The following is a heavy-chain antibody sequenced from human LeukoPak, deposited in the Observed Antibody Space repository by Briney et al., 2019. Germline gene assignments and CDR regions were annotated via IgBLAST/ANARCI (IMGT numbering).Heavy chain of an antibody. V-gene: IGHV1-69*13. CDR2: IIPIFGTA. CDR3: ASLIYCSSTSCYKGFDY. Sequence: ASVKVSCKDSGGTFSSYAISWVRQAPGQGLEWMGGIIPIFGTANYAQKFQGRVTITADESASTAYMELSSLRSEDTAVYYCASLIYCSSTSCYKGFDYWGQGTLVTVSS. CDR1: GGTFSSYA. D-gene: IGHD2-2*02. J-gene: IGHJ4*02.